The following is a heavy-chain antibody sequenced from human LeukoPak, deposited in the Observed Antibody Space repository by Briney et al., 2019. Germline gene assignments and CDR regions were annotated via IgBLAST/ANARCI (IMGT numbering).Heavy chain of an antibody. CDR3: ARDESSCYHDAFDS. CDR1: GGSISSGDYY. V-gene: IGHV4-30-4*08. J-gene: IGHJ3*02. CDR2: IYYSGST. D-gene: IGHD3-22*01. Sequence: PSETLSLTCTVSGGSISSGDYYWSWIRQPPGKGLEWIGYIYYSGSTYYNPSLKSRVTISVGTSKNQCALKLSSVTAADTAVYYCARDESSCYHDAFDSWGQGTMVTVSS.